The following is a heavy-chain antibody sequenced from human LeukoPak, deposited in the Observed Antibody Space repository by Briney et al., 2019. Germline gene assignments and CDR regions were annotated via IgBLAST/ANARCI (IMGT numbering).Heavy chain of an antibody. CDR2: INPQGDIT. V-gene: IGHV1-46*01. J-gene: IGHJ5*02. D-gene: IGHD2-21*01. CDR1: GYTFTKYL. CDR3: ARPSYCVADNCGYWLDP. Sequence: GASVKVSCKTSGYTFTKYLIHWVRQAPGQGLEWMGTINPQGDITNYAQRFQGRITLTEDTSTSTVYMELRSLTSEDTAVYYCARPSYCVADNCGYWLDPWGPGTLVTVSS.